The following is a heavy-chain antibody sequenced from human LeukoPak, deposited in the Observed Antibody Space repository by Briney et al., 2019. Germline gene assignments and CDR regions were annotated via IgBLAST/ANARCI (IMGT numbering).Heavy chain of an antibody. V-gene: IGHV3-23*01. CDR3: AKRGVVIRVFLVGFHKEAYYFDS. J-gene: IGHJ4*02. Sequence: PGGSLRLSCAVSGITLSNYGMSWVRQAPGKGLEWVAGISDSGGRTNYADSVKGRFTISRDNPKNTLYLQMNSPRAEDTAVYFCAKRGVVIRVFLVGFHKEAYYFDSWGQGALVTVSS. CDR1: GITLSNYG. D-gene: IGHD3-10*01. CDR2: ISDSGGRT.